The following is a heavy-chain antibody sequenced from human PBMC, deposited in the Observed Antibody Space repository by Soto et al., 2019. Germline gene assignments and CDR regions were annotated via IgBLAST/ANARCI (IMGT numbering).Heavy chain of an antibody. D-gene: IGHD2-15*01. V-gene: IGHV3-30*18. Sequence: LRLSCEGSGFKFRDYGIHWVRQAPGKGLEWVAVVSYDGSKAYYADSVKGRFTISRDNSKNSVDLQMNSLRPEDTGIYYCAKDRSLGHCSGGDCYYYYGTDVWGQGTTVTVSS. J-gene: IGHJ6*02. CDR1: GFKFRDYG. CDR3: AKDRSLGHCSGGDCYYYYGTDV. CDR2: VSYDGSKA.